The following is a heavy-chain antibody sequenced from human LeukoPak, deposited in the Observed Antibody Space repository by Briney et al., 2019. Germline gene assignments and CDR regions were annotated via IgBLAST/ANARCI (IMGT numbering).Heavy chain of an antibody. CDR2: ISSSSSTI. J-gene: IGHJ4*02. CDR3: ARGEVYGSGKTDY. D-gene: IGHD3-10*01. CDR1: GFTFSSYS. Sequence: QSGGSLRLSCAASGFTFSSYSMNWVRQAPGKGLEWVSYISSSSSTIYYADSVKGRFTISRDNAKNTLYLQMNSLRAEDTAVYYCARGEVYGSGKTDYWGQGTLVTVSS. V-gene: IGHV3-48*01.